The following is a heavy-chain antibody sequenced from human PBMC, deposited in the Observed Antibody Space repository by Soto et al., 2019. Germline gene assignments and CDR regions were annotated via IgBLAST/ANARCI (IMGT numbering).Heavy chain of an antibody. J-gene: IGHJ3*02. V-gene: IGHV1-69*01. D-gene: IGHD3-22*01. Sequence: QVQLGQSGAEVKKPGSSVKVSCKASGGTFSSYAISWVRQAPGQGLEWMGGIIPIFGTANYAQKFQGRVTITADESTSTAYMELRSLRSEDTAVYYCARDLNYYDSSGYYAGSAFDIWGQGTMVTVSS. CDR1: GGTFSSYA. CDR3: ARDLNYYDSSGYYAGSAFDI. CDR2: IIPIFGTA.